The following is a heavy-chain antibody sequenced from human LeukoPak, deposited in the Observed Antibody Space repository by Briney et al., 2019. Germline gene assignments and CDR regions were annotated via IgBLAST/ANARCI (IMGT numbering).Heavy chain of an antibody. J-gene: IGHJ4*02. CDR1: GYTFTGYY. CDR3: ATVSPGKWELLPNYYFDY. Sequence: ASVKVSCKASGYTFTGYYMHWVRQAPGQGLEWMGWINPNSGGTNYAQKFQGRVTMTEDTSTDTAYMELSSLRSEDTAVYYCATVSPGKWELLPNYYFDYWGQGTLVTVSS. V-gene: IGHV1-2*02. D-gene: IGHD1-26*01. CDR2: INPNSGGT.